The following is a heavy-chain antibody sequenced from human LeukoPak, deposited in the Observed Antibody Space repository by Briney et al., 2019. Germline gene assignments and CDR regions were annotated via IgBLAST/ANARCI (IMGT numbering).Heavy chain of an antibody. Sequence: GGSLRLSCAASGFTFSSYAMHWVRQAPGKGLEWVAVISYDGSNKYYADSVKGRFTISRDNSKNTLYLLLNSLRAEDTAVYYCTREQDREAAATVIGDSWGQGTLVTVSS. V-gene: IGHV3-30*04. CDR2: ISYDGSNK. CDR3: TREQDREAAATVIGDS. D-gene: IGHD2-15*01. J-gene: IGHJ4*02. CDR1: GFTFSSYA.